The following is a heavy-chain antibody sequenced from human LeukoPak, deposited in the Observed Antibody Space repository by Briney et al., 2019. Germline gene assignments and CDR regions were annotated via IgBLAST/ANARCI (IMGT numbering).Heavy chain of an antibody. D-gene: IGHD5-18*01. CDR3: ARSARGYSYGTPTFDY. CDR1: GGSISSYY. V-gene: IGHV4-59*01. J-gene: IGHJ4*02. Sequence: SETLSLTCTVSGGSISSYYWSWIRQPPGKGLEWIGYIYYSGSTNYNPSLKSRVTISVDTSKNQFSLKLSSVTAADTAVYYCARSARGYSYGTPTFDYWGQGTLVTVSS. CDR2: IYYSGST.